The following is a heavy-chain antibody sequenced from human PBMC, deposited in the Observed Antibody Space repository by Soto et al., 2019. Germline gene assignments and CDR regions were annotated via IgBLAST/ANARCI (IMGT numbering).Heavy chain of an antibody. J-gene: IGHJ6*02. Sequence: GASVKVSCKASGYTFTTYGISWVRQAPGQGLEWMGWISPYNGTTKYAEKFQGEMTMTTDTATSTAYMDLRSLRSDDTAVYHCARDGERDTGLNFYYYLHGMDAWGQGTRVTVSS. CDR1: GYTFTTYG. V-gene: IGHV1-18*04. D-gene: IGHD1-1*01. CDR2: ISPYNGTT. CDR3: ARDGERDTGLNFYYYLHGMDA.